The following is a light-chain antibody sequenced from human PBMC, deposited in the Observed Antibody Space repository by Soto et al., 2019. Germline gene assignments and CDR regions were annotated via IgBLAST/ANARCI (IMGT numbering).Light chain of an antibody. Sequence: QSVLTQPASVSGSPGQSITISCTGTSSDVGSYNLVSWYQQHPGKAPKLMIYEVSKRPSGVSNRFSGSKSGNTASLTISGLQAEDEADYYCCSYVGSSTFGVFGGGTKLTVL. V-gene: IGLV2-23*02. J-gene: IGLJ3*02. CDR3: CSYVGSSTFGV. CDR2: EVS. CDR1: SSDVGSYNL.